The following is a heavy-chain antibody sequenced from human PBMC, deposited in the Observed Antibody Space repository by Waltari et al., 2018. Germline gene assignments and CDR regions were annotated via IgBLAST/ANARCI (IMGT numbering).Heavy chain of an antibody. D-gene: IGHD6-19*01. CDR3: AGWVTYTSDWHGSLAP. CDR2: INRNGDTV. Sequence: EVQLVESGGGLVQPGGSPRLSCAAPGFTFSRYEMNWVRQAPGKGLEWISYINRNGDTVYYADSVRGRFTISRDNAKNSLYLQMNTLRPEDTAIYYCAGWVTYTSDWHGSLAPWGQGTLVTVSS. V-gene: IGHV3-48*03. J-gene: IGHJ5*02. CDR1: GFTFSRYE.